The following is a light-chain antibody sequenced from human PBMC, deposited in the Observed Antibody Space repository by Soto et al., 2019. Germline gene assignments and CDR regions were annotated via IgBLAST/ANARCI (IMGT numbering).Light chain of an antibody. CDR3: QFYGALMWA. Sequence: EIVLTQSPGTLSLSPGERATLSCRAGQSVSSSYLAWYQQKAGQAPRLLIYSASSRATGIPDRFSGSGSGTDFILTISRLEPEDFAVYYCQFYGALMWAFGQGTKVDIK. CDR2: SAS. J-gene: IGKJ1*01. V-gene: IGKV3-20*01. CDR1: QSVSSSY.